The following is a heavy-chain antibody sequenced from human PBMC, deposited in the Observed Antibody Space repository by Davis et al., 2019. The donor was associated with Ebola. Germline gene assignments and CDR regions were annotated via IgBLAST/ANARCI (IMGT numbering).Heavy chain of an antibody. CDR2: INHSGST. CDR1: GGSFSGYY. J-gene: IGHJ5*02. Sequence: SETLSLTCAVYGGSFSGYYWSWIRQPPGKGLEWIGEINHSGSTNYNPSLKSRVTISVDTSKNQFSLKLSSVTAADTAVYYCARGFGVVIISWFDPWGQGTLVTVSS. V-gene: IGHV4-34*01. D-gene: IGHD3-3*01. CDR3: ARGFGVVIISWFDP.